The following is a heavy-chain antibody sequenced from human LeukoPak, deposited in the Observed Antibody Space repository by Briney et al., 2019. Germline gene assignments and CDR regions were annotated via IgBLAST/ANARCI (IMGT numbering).Heavy chain of an antibody. CDR2: IYSDGTT. V-gene: IGHV3-53*01. CDR1: GLSVSSNC. D-gene: IGHD3-22*01. CDR3: ASAPTTMIVGAFDV. Sequence: GGSLRASCAPSGLSVSSNCMSWVRQAPGKGLEWVSSIYSDGTTYYTESVRGRYTISRDNSKNTVYLQMNILRADDSAVYYCASAPTTMIVGAFDVWGQGRRVTVCS. J-gene: IGHJ3*01.